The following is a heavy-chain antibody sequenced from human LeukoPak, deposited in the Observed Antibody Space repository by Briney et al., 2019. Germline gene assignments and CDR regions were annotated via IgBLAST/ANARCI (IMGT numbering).Heavy chain of an antibody. CDR2: INHRGST. J-gene: IGHJ4*02. CDR3: ARHRAGYHIDS. CDR1: GESSSDYY. Sequence: PSETLSLTCAVYGESSSDYYWTWIRQPPGKGLEWIGEINHRGSTNYNPSLKSRVTISVDTSKNQFSLKLRSVTAADTAVYYCARHRAGYHIDSWGQGTLLTVSS. D-gene: IGHD3-9*01. V-gene: IGHV4-34*01.